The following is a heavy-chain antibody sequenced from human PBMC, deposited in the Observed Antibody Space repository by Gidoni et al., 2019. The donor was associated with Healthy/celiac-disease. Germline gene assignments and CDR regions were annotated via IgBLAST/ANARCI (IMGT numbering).Heavy chain of an antibody. CDR1: GGSFSGYY. J-gene: IGHJ3*02. V-gene: IGHV4-34*01. Sequence: QVQLQQWGAGLLKPSETLSLTCAVYGGSFSGYYWSWIRQPPGKGLEWIGEINHSGSTNYNPSLKSRVTISVDTSKNQFSLKLSSVTAADTAVYYCARAGYCSGGSCYPDAFDIWGQGTMVTVSS. CDR3: ARAGYCSGGSCYPDAFDI. D-gene: IGHD2-15*01. CDR2: INHSGST.